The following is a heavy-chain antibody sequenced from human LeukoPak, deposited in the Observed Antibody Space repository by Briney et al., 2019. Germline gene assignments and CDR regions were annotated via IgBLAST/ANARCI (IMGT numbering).Heavy chain of an antibody. J-gene: IGHJ4*02. Sequence: PGGSLRLSCVASGFTFSNFAMSWVRQAPGKGLEWVAVISYDGSNKYYADSVKGRFTISRDNSKNTLYLQMNSLRAEDTAVYYCAKGYDFWSGYSDYWGQGTLVTVSS. D-gene: IGHD3-3*01. V-gene: IGHV3-30*18. CDR2: ISYDGSNK. CDR3: AKGYDFWSGYSDY. CDR1: GFTFSNFA.